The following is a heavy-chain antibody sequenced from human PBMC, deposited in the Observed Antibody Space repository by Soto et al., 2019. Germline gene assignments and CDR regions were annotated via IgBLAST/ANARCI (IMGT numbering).Heavy chain of an antibody. V-gene: IGHV1-69*06. D-gene: IGHD1-26*01. Sequence: QVQLVQSGAEVKKPGSSVKVSCKTSGGTFSTYSIVWVRQAPGEGLEWMGGIIPIFGTANYAQKCQDRVTITADKSTNSAFMALSSLKSEDTAMYYCASSSGNNYGVGTNYYFDYWGQGTLVTGSS. CDR1: GGTFSTYS. CDR3: ASSSGNNYGVGTNYYFDY. J-gene: IGHJ4*02. CDR2: IIPIFGTA.